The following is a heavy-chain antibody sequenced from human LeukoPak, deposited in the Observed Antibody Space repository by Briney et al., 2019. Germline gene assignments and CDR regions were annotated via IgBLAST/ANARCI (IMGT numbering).Heavy chain of an antibody. Sequence: EXVAVISYDGNNKFYADSVKGRFTISRDNSKNTLSLEMTSLRPEDTALYYCARVLAAPGNCWGQGTLVTVSS. J-gene: IGHJ4*02. CDR2: ISYDGNNK. CDR3: ARVLAAPGNC. V-gene: IGHV3-30*03. D-gene: IGHD6-13*01.